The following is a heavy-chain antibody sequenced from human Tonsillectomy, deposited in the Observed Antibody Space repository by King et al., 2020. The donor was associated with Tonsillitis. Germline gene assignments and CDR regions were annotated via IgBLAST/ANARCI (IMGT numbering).Heavy chain of an antibody. J-gene: IGHJ6*02. V-gene: IGHV3-13*05. CDR2: IGSAGDP. CDR1: GFTFSSYD. CDR3: ARAESYYYYGLDV. Sequence: VQLVESGGGLVQPGGSLRLSCAASGFTFSSYDMYWVRQVTGKGLEWVSTIGSAGDPYYPGSVKGRLTISRENAKNSLYLQMDSLRAGDTAVYYCARAESYYYYGLDVWGQGTTVTVAS.